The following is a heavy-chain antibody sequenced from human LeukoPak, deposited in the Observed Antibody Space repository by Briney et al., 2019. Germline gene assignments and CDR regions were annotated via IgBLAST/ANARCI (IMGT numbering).Heavy chain of an antibody. CDR1: GGSISSGSYY. J-gene: IGHJ5*02. V-gene: IGHV4-61*02. D-gene: IGHD3-22*01. Sequence: SETLSLTCTVSGGSISSGSYYWSWIRQPAGKGLEWIGRIYTSGSTNYNPSLKSRGTISVDTSKNQFSLKLSSVTAADTAVYYCARVLTAGYDSSGYRGYNWFDPWGQGTLVTVSS. CDR3: ARVLTAGYDSSGYRGYNWFDP. CDR2: IYTSGST.